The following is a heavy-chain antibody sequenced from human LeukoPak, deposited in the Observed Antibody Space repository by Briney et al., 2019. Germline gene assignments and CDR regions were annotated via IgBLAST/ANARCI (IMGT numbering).Heavy chain of an antibody. Sequence: GGSLRLSCAASGFTFSSYGVHWVRQAPGKGLEWVAVIWYDGSNKYYADSVKGRFTISRDNSKNTLYLQMNSLRAEDTAVYYCARVPSSYDSSGYYDPDYYGMDVWGQGTTVTVSS. J-gene: IGHJ6*02. CDR1: GFTFSSYG. V-gene: IGHV3-33*01. D-gene: IGHD3-22*01. CDR2: IWYDGSNK. CDR3: ARVPSSYDSSGYYDPDYYGMDV.